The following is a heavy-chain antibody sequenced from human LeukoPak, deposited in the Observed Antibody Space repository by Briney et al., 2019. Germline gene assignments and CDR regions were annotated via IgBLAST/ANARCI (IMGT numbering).Heavy chain of an antibody. D-gene: IGHD3-22*01. CDR3: AKAHPTYYYDSSEYYFDY. CDR1: GFSLSSYA. Sequence: PGGSLRLSCTVSGFSLSSYALSWVRRAPGKGLEWVSATSSSDAGKYYADSVRGRFTISRDNSRNTMYLQMNSLRVEDAAVYYCAKAHPTYYYDSSEYYFDYWGQGILVTVSS. V-gene: IGHV3-23*01. J-gene: IGHJ4*02. CDR2: TSSSDAGK.